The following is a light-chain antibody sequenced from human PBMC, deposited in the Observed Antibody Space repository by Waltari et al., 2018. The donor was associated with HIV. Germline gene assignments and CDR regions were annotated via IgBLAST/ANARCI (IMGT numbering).Light chain of an antibody. CDR2: SSN. Sequence: QSMLTPPPSASGPPGQRVTISCSGSSTNIGRNPFNWYRQLPGTAPKLLIYSSNHRPSGVPDRFSGSKSGTSASLASSGLQSEDEADYYCATWDDSLNGRVFGGGTKLTVL. CDR3: ATWDDSLNGRV. CDR1: STNIGRNP. V-gene: IGLV1-44*01. J-gene: IGLJ3*02.